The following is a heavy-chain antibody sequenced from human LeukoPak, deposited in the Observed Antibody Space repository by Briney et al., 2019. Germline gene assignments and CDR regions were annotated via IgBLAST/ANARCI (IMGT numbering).Heavy chain of an antibody. CDR2: IRSKANSYAT. CDR1: GFTFSGSA. D-gene: IGHD3-16*01. CDR3: ARDRLGAMLFFDS. J-gene: IGHJ4*02. Sequence: PGGSLRLSCAASGFTFSGSAMHRVRQASGKGLEWVGRIRSKANSYATVYAASVKGRFTISRDNSKNTLYLQMNSLRAEDTALYYCARDRLGAMLFFDSWGQGTLVTVSS. V-gene: IGHV3-73*01.